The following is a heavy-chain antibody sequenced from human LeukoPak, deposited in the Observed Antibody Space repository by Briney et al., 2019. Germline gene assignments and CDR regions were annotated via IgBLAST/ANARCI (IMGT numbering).Heavy chain of an antibody. D-gene: IGHD3-10*01. CDR3: ARARGAGPGAHFDH. CDR2: ISNSGSYI. V-gene: IGHV3-11*01. J-gene: IGHJ4*02. Sequence: GGSLRLSCAASGFTFSDEYMSWIRQAPGRGLEWISYISNSGSYISYADSVKGRFTISRDNAKNSLFLQMNSLRAEDTAVYYCARARGAGPGAHFDHWGQGNLVTVSS. CDR1: GFTFSDEY.